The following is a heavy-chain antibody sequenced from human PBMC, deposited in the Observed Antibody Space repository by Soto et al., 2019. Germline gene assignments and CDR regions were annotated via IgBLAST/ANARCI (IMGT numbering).Heavy chain of an antibody. CDR3: AKGMTGVLTGTFDY. V-gene: IGHV3-9*01. CDR2: ISWNSGSI. CDR1: GFTFDDYA. J-gene: IGHJ4*02. D-gene: IGHD3-9*01. Sequence: EVQLVESGGGLVQPGRSLRLSCAASGFTFDDYAMHWVRQAPGKGLEWVSGISWNSGSIGYADSVKGRFTISRDNAKISLYLQMTSLRAEDTALYYCAKGMTGVLTGTFDYWGQVTLVTVSS.